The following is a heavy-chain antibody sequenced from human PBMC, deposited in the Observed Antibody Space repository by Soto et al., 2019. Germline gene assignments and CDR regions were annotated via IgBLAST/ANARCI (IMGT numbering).Heavy chain of an antibody. CDR1: GYSFTSYW. CDR2: IYPGDSDT. CDR3: ARSAVGITIFGDYYYGMDV. V-gene: IGHV5-51*01. J-gene: IGHJ6*02. D-gene: IGHD3-3*01. Sequence: PGESLKISCKGSGYSFTSYWIGWVRQMPGKGLEWMGIIYPGDSDTRYSPSFQGQVTISADKSISTAYLQWSSLKASDTAMYYCARSAVGITIFGDYYYGMDVWGQGTTVNVSS.